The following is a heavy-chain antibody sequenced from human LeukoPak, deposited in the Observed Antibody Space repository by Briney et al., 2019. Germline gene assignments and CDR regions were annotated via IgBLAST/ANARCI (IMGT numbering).Heavy chain of an antibody. V-gene: IGHV2-70*11. CDR2: IDWDDDK. CDR3: ARIRSIAAAGTGAFDI. Sequence: GPALVKRTQTLXLTCTFSGFSLSTSGMCVSWIRQPPGKALEWLARIDWDDDKYYSTSLKTRLTISKDTSKNQVVLTMTNMDPVDTATYYCARIRSIAAAGTGAFDIWGQGTMVAVSS. D-gene: IGHD6-13*01. J-gene: IGHJ3*02. CDR1: GFSLSTSGMC.